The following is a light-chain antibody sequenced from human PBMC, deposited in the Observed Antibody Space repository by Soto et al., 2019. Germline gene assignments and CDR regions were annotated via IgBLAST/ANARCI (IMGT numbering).Light chain of an antibody. V-gene: IGLV2-8*01. CDR3: CSYAGSDNQVV. CDR1: SSDVGGYNY. CDR2: EVS. J-gene: IGLJ2*01. Sequence: QSVLTQPPSASGSPGQSVTISCTGTSSDVGGYNYVSWYQQHPGKAPKVIIYEVSQRPSGVPDRFSGSKSGNTASLTVSGLQAEDEADYYCCSYAGSDNQVVFGGGTKVTVL.